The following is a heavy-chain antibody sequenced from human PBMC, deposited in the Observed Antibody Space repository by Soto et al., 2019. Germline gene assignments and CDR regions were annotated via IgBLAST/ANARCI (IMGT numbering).Heavy chain of an antibody. Sequence: ASVKVSCKASGYTFTGYYMHWVRQAPGQGLEWMGGINPNFGAANYAQKFQGRVTMTADKSTSTAYMELSSLRSEDTAVYYCARGEMAYGMDVWGQGTTVTVSS. CDR3: ARGEMAYGMDV. J-gene: IGHJ6*02. V-gene: IGHV1-2*02. CDR2: INPNFGAA. CDR1: GYTFTGYY.